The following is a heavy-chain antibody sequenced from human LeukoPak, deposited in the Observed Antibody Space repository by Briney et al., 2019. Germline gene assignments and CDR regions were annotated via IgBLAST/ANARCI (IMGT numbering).Heavy chain of an antibody. Sequence: SETLSLTCSVSGGYISTSNYYWGWIRQPPGKGLEWIGTIYYSGRTYYNPSLQSRVTISLDTSQNQLSLQVRSVTVVDTAVYYCARFFYYDASLPPYWGQGTLVTVSS. CDR3: ARFFYYDASLPPY. V-gene: IGHV4-39*01. J-gene: IGHJ4*02. CDR2: IYYSGRT. D-gene: IGHD3-16*01. CDR1: GGYISTSNYY.